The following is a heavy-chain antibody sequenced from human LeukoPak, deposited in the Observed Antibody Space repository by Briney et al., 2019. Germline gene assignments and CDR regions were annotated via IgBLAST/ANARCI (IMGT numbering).Heavy chain of an antibody. V-gene: IGHV3-30*01. D-gene: IGHD1-1*01. J-gene: IGHJ6*03. CDR1: GFTFSSYA. CDR2: ISYDGSNK. CDR3: ARVPGTTVSNYYYYMDV. Sequence: PGRSLRLSCAASGFTFSSYAMHWVRQAPGKGLEWVAVISYDGSNKYYADSVKGRFTISRDNSQNTLYLQMNSLRAEDTAMYYCARVPGTTVSNYYYYMDVWGKGTTVTVSS.